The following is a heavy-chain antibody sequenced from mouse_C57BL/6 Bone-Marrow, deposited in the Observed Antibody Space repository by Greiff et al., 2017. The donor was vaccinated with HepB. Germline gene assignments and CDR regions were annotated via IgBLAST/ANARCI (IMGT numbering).Heavy chain of an antibody. D-gene: IGHD1-3*01. V-gene: IGHV5-6*01. CDR1: GFTFSSYG. Sequence: EVKVVESGGDLVKPGGSLKLSCAASGFTFSSYGMSWVRQTPDKRLEWVATISSGGSYTYYPDSVKGRFTISRDNAKNTLYLQMSSLKSEDTAMYYCSRKWGCFDYWGQGTTLTVSS. CDR2: ISSGGSYT. CDR3: SRKWGCFDY. J-gene: IGHJ2*01.